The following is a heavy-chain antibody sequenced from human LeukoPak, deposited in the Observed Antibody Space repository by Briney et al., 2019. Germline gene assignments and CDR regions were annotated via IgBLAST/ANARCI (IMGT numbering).Heavy chain of an antibody. V-gene: IGHV3-23*01. CDR3: AKRRSHSAASYSGYELDY. D-gene: IGHD5-12*01. CDR2: VSGSGGST. CDR1: GFTLSYYG. J-gene: IGHJ4*02. Sequence: GGSLRLSCAASGFTLSYYGMSWVRQAPGKGLEWVSAVSGSGGSTYYADFVKGRFTISRDDLKDTLYLQMNSLRAEDTAVYYCAKRRSHSAASYSGYELDYWGQGTLVTVSS.